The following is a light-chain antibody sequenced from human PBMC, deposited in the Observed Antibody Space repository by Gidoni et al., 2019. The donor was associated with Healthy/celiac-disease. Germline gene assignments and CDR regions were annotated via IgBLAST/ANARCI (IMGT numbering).Light chain of an antibody. V-gene: IGKV4-1*01. CDR2: WAS. Sequence: DILIPHSPDSLAVSLGERATINCKSSQSVLYSSNNKNYLAWYQQKPGQPPKMLISWASTRESGVTERFSGSGSGTEVTLTISSMQAEDVAVYYCQQYYSTLITFGQGTRLEIK. CDR3: QQYYSTLIT. CDR1: QSVLYSSNNKNY. J-gene: IGKJ5*01.